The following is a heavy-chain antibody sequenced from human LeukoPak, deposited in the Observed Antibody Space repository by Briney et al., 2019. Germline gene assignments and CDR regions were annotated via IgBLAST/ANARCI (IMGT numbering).Heavy chain of an antibody. CDR3: AKGAYYRGSGRYFDY. CDR2: ISGSGGAT. D-gene: IGHD3-10*01. CDR1: GFTFSRYA. J-gene: IGHJ4*02. V-gene: IGHV3-23*01. Sequence: PGGSLRLSCAASGFTFSRYAMNWVRQAPGKGLEWVSAISGSGGATYYADSVKGRFTMSRDNSKNTLYLQMNSLRAEDTAVYYCAKGAYYRGSGRYFDYWGQGTLVTVSS.